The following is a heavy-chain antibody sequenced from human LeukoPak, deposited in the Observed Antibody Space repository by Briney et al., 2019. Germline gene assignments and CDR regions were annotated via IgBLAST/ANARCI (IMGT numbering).Heavy chain of an antibody. D-gene: IGHD3-16*01. J-gene: IGHJ4*02. CDR1: GFTFSSSA. Sequence: GGSLRLSCAASGFTFSSSAMSWVRQAPGKGLEWVSAISNNGGYTYYADSVQGRFTISRDNSKNTLYLQMNSLRAEDTAVYYCARDTARLALYYFDYWGQGTLVTVSS. CDR3: ARDTARLALYYFDY. CDR2: ISNNGGYT. V-gene: IGHV3-23*01.